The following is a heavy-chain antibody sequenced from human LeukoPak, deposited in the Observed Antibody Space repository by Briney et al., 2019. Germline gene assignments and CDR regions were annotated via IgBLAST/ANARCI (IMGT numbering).Heavy chain of an antibody. CDR1: GYTFTSYA. V-gene: IGHV7-4-1*02. D-gene: IGHD3-22*01. CDR3: AREGIYYYDSSGLVDY. J-gene: IGHJ4*02. CDR2: INTNTGNP. Sequence: GASVKVSCKASGYTFTSYAMNWVRQAPGQGLEWMGWINTNTGNPTYAQGFTGRFVFSLDTSVSTAYLQISSLRAEDTAVYYCAREGIYYYDSSGLVDYWGQGTLVTVSP.